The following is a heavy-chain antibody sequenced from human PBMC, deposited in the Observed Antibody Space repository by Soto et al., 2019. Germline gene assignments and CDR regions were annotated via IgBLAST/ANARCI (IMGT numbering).Heavy chain of an antibody. V-gene: IGHV3-30*18. CDR2: ISNVGSNK. CDR3: AKDRSAAGNDWFDP. J-gene: IGHJ5*02. Sequence: QVQLVESGGAWVQLGRSLNPPFPAPGFPFIVCGWHWARQPPGKGLEWVAVISNVGSNKYYADSVKGRFTISRDNSKNTLYLQMNSLRAEDTAVYYCAKDRSAAGNDWFDPWGQGTLVTVSS. CDR1: GFPFIVCG. D-gene: IGHD6-13*01.